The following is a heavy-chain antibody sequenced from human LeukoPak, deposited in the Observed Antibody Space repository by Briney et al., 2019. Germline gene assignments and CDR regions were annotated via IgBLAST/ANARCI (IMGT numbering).Heavy chain of an antibody. Sequence: KASETLSLTCTVSGGSVSSGSYYWSWIRQPPGKGLEWIGYIYYTGSTNYNPSLKSRVTISVDTSKNQFSLKLSSVTAADTAVYYCARDTVYYYGSGRDLYYFDYWGQGTLVTVSS. D-gene: IGHD3-10*01. CDR3: ARDTVYYYGSGRDLYYFDY. CDR1: GGSVSSGSYY. J-gene: IGHJ4*02. V-gene: IGHV4-61*01. CDR2: IYYTGST.